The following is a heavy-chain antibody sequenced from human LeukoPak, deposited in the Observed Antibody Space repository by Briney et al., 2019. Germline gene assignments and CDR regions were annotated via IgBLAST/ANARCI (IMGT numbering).Heavy chain of an antibody. CDR3: ARLRIVVVVAATHNWFDP. CDR2: IYYSGST. CDR1: GGSISRYY. J-gene: IGHJ5*02. V-gene: IGHV4-59*01. Sequence: PSETLSLTCTVSGGSISRYYWSWIRQLPGKGLEWIGYIYYSGSTNYNPSLKSRVTISVDTSKNQFSLKLSSVTAADTAVYYCARLRIVVVVAATHNWFDPWGQGTLVTVSS. D-gene: IGHD2-15*01.